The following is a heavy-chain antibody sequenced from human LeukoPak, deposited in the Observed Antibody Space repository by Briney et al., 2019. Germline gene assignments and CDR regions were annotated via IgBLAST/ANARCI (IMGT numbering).Heavy chain of an antibody. CDR1: GLSFSKHW. D-gene: IGHD3-16*01. CDR2: IKEDGSER. CDR3: TKSRSGES. V-gene: IGHV3-7*01. J-gene: IGHJ5*02. Sequence: GGSLRLSCAASGLSFSKHWMSWVRQASGKGLECVANIKEDGSERYYVDSVKGRFTISRDNAKNSLYLQMNSLRAEDTAVYYCTKSRSGESWGQGTLVTVSS.